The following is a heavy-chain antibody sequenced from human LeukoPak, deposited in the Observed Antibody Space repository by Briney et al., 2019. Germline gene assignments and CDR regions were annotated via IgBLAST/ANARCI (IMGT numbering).Heavy chain of an antibody. J-gene: IGHJ4*02. CDR1: GGSITSYY. CDR2: IYYSGST. CDR3: ARHTQGYYDSSGYDY. Sequence: SETLSLTCTVSGGSITSYYWSWIRQPPEKALEWIGYIYYSGSTNYNPSLKSRVTISVDTSKNQFSLKLSSVTAADTAVYYCARHTQGYYDSSGYDYWGQGTLVTVPS. D-gene: IGHD3-22*01. V-gene: IGHV4-59*08.